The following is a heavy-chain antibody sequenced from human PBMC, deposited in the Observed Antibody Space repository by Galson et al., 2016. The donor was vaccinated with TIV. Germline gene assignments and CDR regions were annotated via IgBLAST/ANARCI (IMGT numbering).Heavy chain of an antibody. V-gene: IGHV3-48*01. CDR1: GFTFSTHS. J-gene: IGHJ5*01. CDR2: ISGTSNTI. Sequence: LRLSCAASGFTFSTHSVNWIRQAPGRGLQWLSYISGTSNTIYYAESVKGRFTISRDNAKNSLYLEMNGLRSEDTAVYYCARSLQYSNFVFDSWGQGTLVTVAS. CDR3: ARSLQYSNFVFDS. D-gene: IGHD4-11*01.